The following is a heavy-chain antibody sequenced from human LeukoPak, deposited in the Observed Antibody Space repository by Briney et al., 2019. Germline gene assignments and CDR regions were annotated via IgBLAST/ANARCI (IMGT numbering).Heavy chain of an antibody. D-gene: IGHD6-13*01. CDR3: TRGDYGYSSSWPDAFDI. CDR1: GASISGGNYH. CDR2: IYSSGAT. J-gene: IGHJ3*02. V-gene: IGHV4-61*02. Sequence: SETLSHTCSVSGASISGGNYHWSWIRQPAGKGLEWIGRIYSSGATNYNPSFKRRATISEDTSKNQFSLKLTSVTAADTAVYYCTRGDYGYSSSWPDAFDIWGQGTMVTVSS.